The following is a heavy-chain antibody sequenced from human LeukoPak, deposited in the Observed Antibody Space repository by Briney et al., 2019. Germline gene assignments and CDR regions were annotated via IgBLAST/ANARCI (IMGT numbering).Heavy chain of an antibody. CDR2: IYHSGTT. D-gene: IGHD4-17*01. J-gene: IGHJ4*02. Sequence: PSGTLSLTCAVSGGSITSSHWWSWARQPPGKGLGWSGEIYHSGTTNYNPSLKSRVTMSVDKSKNQFSLKLSSVTAADTAVYYCATYFYGGDYGSYYFDYWGQGTLVTVSS. CDR1: GGSITSSHW. V-gene: IGHV4-4*02. CDR3: ATYFYGGDYGSYYFDY.